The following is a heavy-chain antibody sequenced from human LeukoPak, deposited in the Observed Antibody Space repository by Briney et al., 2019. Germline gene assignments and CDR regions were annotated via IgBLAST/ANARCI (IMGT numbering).Heavy chain of an antibody. Sequence: ASVKVSCKASGYTFTGYYMHWVRQAPGQGLERMGWINPNSGGTNYAQKFQGRVTMTRDTSISTAYMELSRLRSDDTAVYYCARDLGHSSGWYGGAFDIWGQGTMVTVSS. D-gene: IGHD6-19*01. V-gene: IGHV1-2*02. CDR3: ARDLGHSSGWYGGAFDI. CDR2: INPNSGGT. J-gene: IGHJ3*02. CDR1: GYTFTGYY.